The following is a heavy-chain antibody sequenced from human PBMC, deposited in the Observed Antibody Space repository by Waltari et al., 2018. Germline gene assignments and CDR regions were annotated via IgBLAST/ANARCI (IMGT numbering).Heavy chain of an antibody. D-gene: IGHD2-15*01. Sequence: QLLLQESGPGPVTPSETLSLTCSVSGDSITRSDHYWAWTRQSPGKKLEWLGTIYYSGITYYNPSVDSRVTMSVDTSQNQFSLGLSSVTAADTGVYYYTRRPYSTGWVWFDPWGQGTLVTVSS. CDR2: IYYSGIT. V-gene: IGHV4-39*01. CDR3: TRRPYSTGWVWFDP. J-gene: IGHJ5*02. CDR1: GDSITRSDHY.